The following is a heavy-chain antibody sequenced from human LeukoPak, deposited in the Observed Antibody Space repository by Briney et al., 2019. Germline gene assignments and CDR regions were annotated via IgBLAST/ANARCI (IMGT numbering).Heavy chain of an antibody. CDR3: ARLGDYVWGSCRPFDY. D-gene: IGHD3-16*02. Sequence: PSGTLSLTCTVSGGSISSSSYYWGWIRQPPGKGLEWIGSIYYSGSTYYNPSLKSRVTISVDTSKNQFSLKLSSVTAADTAVYYCARLGDYVWGSCRPFDYWGQGTLVTVSS. J-gene: IGHJ4*02. V-gene: IGHV4-39*01. CDR1: GGSISSSSYY. CDR2: IYYSGST.